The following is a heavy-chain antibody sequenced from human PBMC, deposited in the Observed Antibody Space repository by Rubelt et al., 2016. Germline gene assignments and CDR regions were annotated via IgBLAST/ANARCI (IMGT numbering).Heavy chain of an antibody. V-gene: IGHV4-34*01. CDR2: INHSGST. CDR1: GGSFSGYY. Sequence: QVQLQQWGAGLLKPSETLSLTCAVYGGSFSGYYWSWIRQPPGKGLEWIGEINHSGSTNCNPSLKSRVTISVDTSKNQFSLKLSAVTAADTAVYYCARLSEQLVPLTWGQGTLVTVSS. CDR3: ARLSEQLVPLT. D-gene: IGHD6-6*01. J-gene: IGHJ5*02.